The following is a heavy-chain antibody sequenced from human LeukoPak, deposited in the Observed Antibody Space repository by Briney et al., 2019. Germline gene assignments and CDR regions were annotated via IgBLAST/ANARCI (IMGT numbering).Heavy chain of an antibody. CDR1: GFTVSNNY. V-gene: IGHV3-53*01. CDR2: IYSDGST. D-gene: IGHD3-9*01. J-gene: IGHJ6*02. CDR3: ARGTYYDILTGYYGYYYGMDV. Sequence: GGSLRLSCAASGFTVSNNYMSWVRQAAGKGLDWVSVIYSDGSTYYADSVKGRFTISKDNSKNTLYLQMNSLRAEDTAVYYCARGTYYDILTGYYGYYYGMDVWGQGTTVTVSS.